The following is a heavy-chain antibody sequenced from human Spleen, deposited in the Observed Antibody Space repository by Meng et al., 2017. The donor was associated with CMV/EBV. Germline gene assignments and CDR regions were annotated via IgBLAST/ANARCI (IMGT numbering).Heavy chain of an antibody. CDR3: ARDRMGIDSYFDY. CDR1: GGTFSSYA. CDR2: IIPIFGTA. Sequence: QVQVVQSGAGVKKPGSSVKVSCKASGGTFSSYASSWVRQAPGQGLEWMGGIIPIFGTANYAQKFQGRVTITADESTSTAYMELSSLRSEDTAVYYCARDRMGIDSYFDYWGQGTLVTVSS. D-gene: IGHD3-16*01. J-gene: IGHJ4*02. V-gene: IGHV1-69*12.